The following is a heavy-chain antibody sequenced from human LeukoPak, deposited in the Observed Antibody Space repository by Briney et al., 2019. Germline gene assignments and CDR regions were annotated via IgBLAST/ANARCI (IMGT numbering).Heavy chain of an antibody. D-gene: IGHD3-10*01. Sequence: PGGSLRLSCAASGFTFSNYGMHWVRQAPGKGLEWVAVILYDGSNKYNADSVKGRFTVSRDNSKNTLYLQMNSLRAEDTAVYYCAKVHRGFGEIIDYWGQGTLVTVSS. J-gene: IGHJ4*02. CDR3: AKVHRGFGEIIDY. V-gene: IGHV3-30*18. CDR2: ILYDGSNK. CDR1: GFTFSNYG.